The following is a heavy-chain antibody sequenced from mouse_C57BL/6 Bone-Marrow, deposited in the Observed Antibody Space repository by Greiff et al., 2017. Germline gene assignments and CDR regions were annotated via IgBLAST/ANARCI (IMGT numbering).Heavy chain of an antibody. CDR1: GYTFTSYG. J-gene: IGHJ4*01. D-gene: IGHD2-1*01. CDR3: TCYGNYRGEAMDY. CDR2: IYIGNGYT. Sequence: EVQLQESGAELVRPGSSVTMSCKTSGYTFTSYGINWMKQRPGQGLEWIGYIYIGNGYTEYNEKFKGKATLTSDTSSSTAYMQISILTTEDSAIYFCTCYGNYRGEAMDYWGQGTSVTVSS. V-gene: IGHV1-58*01.